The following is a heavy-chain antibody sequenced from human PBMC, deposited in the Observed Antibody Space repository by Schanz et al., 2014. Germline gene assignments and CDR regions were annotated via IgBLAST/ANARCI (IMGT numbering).Heavy chain of an antibody. V-gene: IGHV1-46*01. D-gene: IGHD4-17*01. Sequence: QVQLVQSGAEVKKPGASVKVSCKASGYTFTSYYMHWVRQAPGQGLEWMGIINPSGGSTSYAQKFQGRVTMTRDTSLKTAYMEMTDLKLEDAGLYYCAIHYGDRPLWGQGTLIAVSS. J-gene: IGHJ4*02. CDR2: INPSGGST. CDR3: AIHYGDRPL. CDR1: GYTFTSYY.